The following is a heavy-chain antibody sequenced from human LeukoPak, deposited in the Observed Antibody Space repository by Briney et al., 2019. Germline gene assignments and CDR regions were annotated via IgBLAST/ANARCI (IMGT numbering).Heavy chain of an antibody. CDR1: GGSISPYS. D-gene: IGHD3-10*01. J-gene: IGHJ4*02. CDR3: ARDRGGAFDY. V-gene: IGHV4-59*01. Sequence: PSETLSLTCAVSGGSISPYSWSWIRQPPGKGLEWIGYIYYSGSTNYNPSLKSRLTISVDTSKNQFSLKLSSVTAADTAVYYCARDRGGAFDYWGQGTLVTVSS. CDR2: IYYSGST.